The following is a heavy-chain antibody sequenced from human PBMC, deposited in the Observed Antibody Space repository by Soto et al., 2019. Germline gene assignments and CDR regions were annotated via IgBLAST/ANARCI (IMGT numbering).Heavy chain of an antibody. J-gene: IGHJ5*02. CDR1: GGSFSGYY. CDR2: INHSGST. D-gene: IGHD1-26*01. Sequence: PSETLSLTCAVYGGSFSGYYWSWIRQPPGKGLEWIGEINHSGSTNYNPSLKSRVTISVDTSKNQFSLKLSSVTAADTAVYYCARRKSKVVGALRNWFDPWGQGTLVTVSS. V-gene: IGHV4-34*01. CDR3: ARRKSKVVGALRNWFDP.